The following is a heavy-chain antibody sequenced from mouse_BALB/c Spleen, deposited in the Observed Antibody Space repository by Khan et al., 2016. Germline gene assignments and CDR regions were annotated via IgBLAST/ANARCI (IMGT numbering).Heavy chain of an antibody. D-gene: IGHD1-1*01. Sequence: EVQLQESGPDLVKPSQSLSLTCTVTGYSITSGYSWHWIRQFPGNKLEWMAYIHYNGTTNYNPSLKSRFSLTRDTSKNQIILQFNSVATEDSATYYCATYYAGSSYNYWGQGTTLKSPQ. CDR2: IHYNGTT. J-gene: IGHJ2*01. V-gene: IGHV3-1*02. CDR1: GYSITSGYS. CDR3: ATYYAGSSYNY.